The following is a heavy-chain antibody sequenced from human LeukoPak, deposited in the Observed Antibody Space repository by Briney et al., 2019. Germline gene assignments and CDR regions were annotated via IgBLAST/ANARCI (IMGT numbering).Heavy chain of an antibody. CDR2: ICYSGST. CDR3: ARFPYSLLADGIDY. J-gene: IGHJ4*02. D-gene: IGHD5-18*01. V-gene: IGHV4-31*03. Sequence: SETLSLTCTVSGGSISSGGYYWSWIRQHPGKGLEWIGYICYSGSTYYNPSLKSRVTISVDTSKNQFSLKLSSVTAADTAVYYCARFPYSLLADGIDYWGQGTLVTVSS. CDR1: GGSISSGGYY.